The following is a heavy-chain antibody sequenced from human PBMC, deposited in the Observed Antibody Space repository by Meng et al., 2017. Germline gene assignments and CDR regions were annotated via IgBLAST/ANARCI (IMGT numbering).Heavy chain of an antibody. V-gene: IGHV1-3*01. CDR1: GFPFISYA. CDR2: INAGNGTT. Sequence: QVQLVQSGGEFMKPVSSLKFAFEASGFPFISYALRWVRQAPGQGLEWMAWINAGNGTTNYSQKFQGRVTITRDTSASTAYMELSSLRSEDTAVYYCARDKLKTFDPWGQGTLVTVSS. CDR3: ARDKLKTFDP. J-gene: IGHJ5*02.